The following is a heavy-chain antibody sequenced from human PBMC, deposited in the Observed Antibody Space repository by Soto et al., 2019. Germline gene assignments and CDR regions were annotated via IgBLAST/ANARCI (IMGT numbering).Heavy chain of an antibody. CDR3: AKARCSTSNCYVPEY. Sequence: PGXSLRLSCAASGFSFSTYTLSWVRRTPVKGLEWVSAISPSGGSPSYADSVQGRFTISRDNPKGTLSLQMNNLRDEDTAMYYCAKARCSTSNCYVPEYWGQGTLVTVSS. CDR2: ISPSGGSP. J-gene: IGHJ4*02. D-gene: IGHD2-2*01. V-gene: IGHV3-23*01. CDR1: GFSFSTYT.